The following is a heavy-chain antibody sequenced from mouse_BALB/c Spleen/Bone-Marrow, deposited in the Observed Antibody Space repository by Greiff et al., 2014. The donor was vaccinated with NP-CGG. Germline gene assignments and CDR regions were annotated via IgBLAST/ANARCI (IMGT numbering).Heavy chain of an antibody. J-gene: IGHJ4*01. D-gene: IGHD1-1*01. Sequence: VQGVESGAELVRPGTSVKVSCKASGYAFTNYLIEWVKQRPGQGLEWIGVINPGSGGTNYNEKFKGKATLTAYKSSSTAYMQLSSLTSDDSAVYFCARSGYYGSNYAMDYWGQGTSVTVSS. CDR1: GYAFTNYL. CDR2: INPGSGGT. V-gene: IGHV1-54*01. CDR3: ARSGYYGSNYAMDY.